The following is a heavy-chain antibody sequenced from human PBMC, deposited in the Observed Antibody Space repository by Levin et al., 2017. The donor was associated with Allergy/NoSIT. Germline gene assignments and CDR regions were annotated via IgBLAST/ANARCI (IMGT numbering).Heavy chain of an antibody. CDR1: GGSISSGGYS. CDR3: ARGDILTGPHFDY. CDR2: IYHSGST. Sequence: SSETLSLTCAVSGGSISSGGYSWSWIRQPPGKGLEWIGYIYHSGSTYYNPSLKSRVTISVDRSKNQFSLKLSSVTAADTAVYYCARGDILTGPHFDYWGQGTLVTVSS. D-gene: IGHD3-9*01. J-gene: IGHJ4*02. V-gene: IGHV4-30-2*01.